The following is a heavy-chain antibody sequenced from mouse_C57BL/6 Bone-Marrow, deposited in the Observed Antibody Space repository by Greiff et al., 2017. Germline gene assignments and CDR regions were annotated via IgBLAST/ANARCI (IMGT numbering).Heavy chain of an antibody. CDR1: GFTFSCSA. Sequence: EVQLVESGGGLVTFGGSLILSCAASGFTFSCSAMSWVRQTPVKRLEWVATFSDGGCYTYYPVNVKGRFTISRDNAKNNLYLRMSYLKSEDTAMYYCAREEEVPYYWGQGTSVTVSS. V-gene: IGHV5-4*01. D-gene: IGHD2-14*01. J-gene: IGHJ4*01. CDR3: AREEEVPYY. CDR2: FSDGGCYT.